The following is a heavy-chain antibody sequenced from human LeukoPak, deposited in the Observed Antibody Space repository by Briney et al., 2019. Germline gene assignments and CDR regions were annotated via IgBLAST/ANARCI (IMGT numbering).Heavy chain of an antibody. V-gene: IGHV1-18*01. CDR2: ISAYNGNS. D-gene: IGHD2-2*01. Sequence: GASVKVSCKASGYTFTSYGISWVRQAPGQGLEWMGWISAYNGNSDYAQKLQGRVTMTTDTSTSTDTSTNTAYMELRSLTSDDTAVYYCARVNGYCTSTSCHDYWGQGTLVTVSS. J-gene: IGHJ4*02. CDR3: ARVNGYCTSTSCHDY. CDR1: GYTFTSYG.